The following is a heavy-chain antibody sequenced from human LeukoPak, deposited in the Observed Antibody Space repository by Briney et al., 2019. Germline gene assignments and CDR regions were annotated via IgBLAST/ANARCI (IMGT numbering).Heavy chain of an antibody. D-gene: IGHD2-2*01. Sequence: SETLSLTCAVYGGSFSGYHWSWIRQPPGKGLEWIGEINHSGSTNYNPSLKSRVTISVDTSKNQFSLKLSSVTAADTAVYYCAIRIVPEYGAQGTLVTVSS. CDR2: INHSGST. J-gene: IGHJ4*02. CDR1: GGSFSGYH. V-gene: IGHV4-34*01. CDR3: AIRIVPEY.